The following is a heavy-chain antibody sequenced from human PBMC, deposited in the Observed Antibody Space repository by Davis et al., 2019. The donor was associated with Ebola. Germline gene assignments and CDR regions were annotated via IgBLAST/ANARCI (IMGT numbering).Heavy chain of an antibody. D-gene: IGHD4-17*01. Sequence: SVKVSCKASGYTFTSYYMHWVRQAPGQGLEWMGGIIPIFGTANYAQKFQGRVTITADESTSTAYMELSSLRSEDTAVYYCAKDGHSYTTAGDYVPYWGQGTLVTVSS. CDR1: GYTFTSYY. CDR2: IIPIFGTA. J-gene: IGHJ4*02. CDR3: AKDGHSYTTAGDYVPY. V-gene: IGHV1-69*13.